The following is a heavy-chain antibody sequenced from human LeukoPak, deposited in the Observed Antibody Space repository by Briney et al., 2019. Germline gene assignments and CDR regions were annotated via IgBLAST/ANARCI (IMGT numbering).Heavy chain of an antibody. Sequence: GGSLRLSRAASGFTVSSNYMSWVRQAPGKGLEWVSVIYSGGSTYYADSVKGRFTISRHNSQNTLYLQMNSLKSEDTAVYYCARAADGSSGRFDYWGQGTLVTVSS. CDR2: IYSGGST. V-gene: IGHV3-53*04. CDR3: ARAADGSSGRFDY. CDR1: GFTVSSNY. J-gene: IGHJ4*02. D-gene: IGHD6-19*01.